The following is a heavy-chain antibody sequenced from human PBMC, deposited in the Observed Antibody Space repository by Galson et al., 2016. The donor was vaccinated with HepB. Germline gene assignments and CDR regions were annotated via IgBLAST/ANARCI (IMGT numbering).Heavy chain of an antibody. Sequence: SETLSLTCTVSGASISIYYWTWVRQSPGGRLEWIGYISYGGSPDYNPSLTSRVTISQDTSKNQFSLKLTSVTAADTAIYYCARDGARGPGERYLDLWGRGTLVTVSS. CDR3: ARDGARGPGERYLDL. D-gene: IGHD3-16*01. V-gene: IGHV4-59*01. J-gene: IGHJ2*01. CDR1: GASISIYY. CDR2: ISYGGSP.